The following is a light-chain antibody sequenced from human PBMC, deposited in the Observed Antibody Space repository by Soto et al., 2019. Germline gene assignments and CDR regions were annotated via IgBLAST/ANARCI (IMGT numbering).Light chain of an antibody. CDR3: VAWDDSLSGLV. V-gene: IGLV1-47*02. J-gene: IGLJ1*01. Sequence: VLTHPPSASGTPGQRVTISCSGRSANIGNNFVCWYQQLPGTAPKLLIYSNNQRPSGVPDRFSGSKSGTSASLAISGLRSEDEADYYCVAWDDSLSGLVFGTGTKVTVL. CDR2: SNN. CDR1: SANIGNNF.